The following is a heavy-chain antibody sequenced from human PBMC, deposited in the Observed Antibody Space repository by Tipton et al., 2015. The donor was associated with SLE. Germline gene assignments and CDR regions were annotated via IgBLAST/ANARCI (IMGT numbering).Heavy chain of an antibody. J-gene: IGHJ5*02. V-gene: IGHV1-69*05. CDR2: IIPIFGTA. CDR3: VTSRGFLEWLLGWFDP. D-gene: IGHD3-3*01. CDR1: GGTFSSYA. Sequence: QLVQSGAEVKKPGSSVKVSCKASGGTFSSYAISWVRQASGQGLEWMGGIIPIFGTANYAQRFQGRVTITTDESTSTAYMELSSLRSEDTAVYYCVTSRGFLEWLLGWFDPWGQGTLVTVSS.